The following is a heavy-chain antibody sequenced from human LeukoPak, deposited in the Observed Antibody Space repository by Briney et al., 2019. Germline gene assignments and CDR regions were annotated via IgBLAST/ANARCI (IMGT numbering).Heavy chain of an antibody. D-gene: IGHD3-22*01. V-gene: IGHV3-7*01. CDR2: IKQDASEK. J-gene: IGHJ5*02. CDR3: ARDRRYYDSRGRSYDWFDP. CDR1: GFMFSSDW. Sequence: GGSLRLSCEGPGFMFSSDWMSCVRQAPGKGPEWVANIKQDASEKYYADSVKGRFTISRDNAKNSLYLQMNSLRPEDTAVYYCARDRRYYDSRGRSYDWFDPWGQGTLVTVSS.